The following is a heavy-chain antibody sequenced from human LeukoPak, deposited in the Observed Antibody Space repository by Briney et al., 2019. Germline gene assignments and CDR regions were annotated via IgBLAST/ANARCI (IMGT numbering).Heavy chain of an antibody. D-gene: IGHD6-19*01. J-gene: IGHJ2*01. CDR3: ARGRGAVAGTFGSFDL. Sequence: GGSLRLSCAASGFTVSSNYMSWVRQAPGKGLVWVSRINSDGSSTSYADSVKGRFTISRDNAKNTLYLQMNSLRAEDTAVYYCARGRGAVAGTFGSFDLWGRGTLVTVSS. V-gene: IGHV3-74*01. CDR2: INSDGSST. CDR1: GFTVSSNY.